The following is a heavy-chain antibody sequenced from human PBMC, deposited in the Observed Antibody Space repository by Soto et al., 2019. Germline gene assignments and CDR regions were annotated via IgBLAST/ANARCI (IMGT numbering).Heavy chain of an antibody. Sequence: SETLSLTCAVYGGSFSGYYWTWICLPPGTGLEWIGEINHSGSTNYNPSLKSRVTISVDTSKKQFSLKLSSVTVADTAVYYCARLGGFYQSLDSWGQGALVTVSS. V-gene: IGHV4-34*01. CDR2: INHSGST. D-gene: IGHD3-22*01. CDR1: GGSFSGYY. CDR3: ARLGGFYQSLDS. J-gene: IGHJ5*01.